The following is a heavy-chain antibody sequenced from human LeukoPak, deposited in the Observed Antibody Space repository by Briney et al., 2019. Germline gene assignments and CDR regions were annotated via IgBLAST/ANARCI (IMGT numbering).Heavy chain of an antibody. V-gene: IGHV3-66*01. J-gene: IGHJ5*02. CDR1: GFTVSSNY. D-gene: IGHD6-13*01. Sequence: TVGSLRLSCAASGFTVSSNYMSWVRQAPGEGLEWVSVIYSGGSTYYADSVKGRFTISRDNSKNTLYLQMNSLRAEDTAVYYCARGSSSWYGWFDPWGQGTLVTVSS. CDR3: ARGSSSWYGWFDP. CDR2: IYSGGST.